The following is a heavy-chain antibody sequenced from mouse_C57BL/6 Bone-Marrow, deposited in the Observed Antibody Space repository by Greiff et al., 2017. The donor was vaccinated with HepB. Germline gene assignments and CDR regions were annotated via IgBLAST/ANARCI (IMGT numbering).Heavy chain of an antibody. CDR3: ARRRTWRLRPWFAY. Sequence: VQLQQSGAELARPGASVKLSCTASGYTFTSYGISWVKQRTGQGLEWIGEIYPRSGNTYYNEKFKGKATLTAAKSSSTAYMELRSLTSEDSAVYFCARRRTWRLRPWFAYWGQGTLVTVSA. J-gene: IGHJ3*01. V-gene: IGHV1-81*01. CDR1: GYTFTSYG. CDR2: IYPRSGNT. D-gene: IGHD1-2*01.